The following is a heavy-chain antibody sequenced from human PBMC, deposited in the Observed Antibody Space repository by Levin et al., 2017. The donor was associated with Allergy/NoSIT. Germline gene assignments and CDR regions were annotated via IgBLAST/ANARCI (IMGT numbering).Heavy chain of an antibody. J-gene: IGHJ5*02. CDR3: ARARVQLESEPFDP. CDR2: INPNSGGT. Sequence: GESLKISCKASGYTFTGYYMHWVRQAPGQGLEWMGWINPNSGGTNYAQKFQGRVTMTRDTSISTAYMELSRLRSDDTAVYYCARARVQLESEPFDPWGQGTLVTVSS. CDR1: GYTFTGYY. V-gene: IGHV1-2*02. D-gene: IGHD1-1*01.